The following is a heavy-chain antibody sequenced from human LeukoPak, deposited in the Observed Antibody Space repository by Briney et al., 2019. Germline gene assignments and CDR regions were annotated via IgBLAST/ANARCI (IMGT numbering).Heavy chain of an antibody. V-gene: IGHV3-21*01. CDR3: ARGIAAAGWYYFDY. CDR1: WFPLSRYN. CDR2: ISSSGSSI. D-gene: IGHD6-13*01. J-gene: IGHJ4*02. Sequence: GALRLSCAGSWFPLSRYNLDLVRQAPGKGVELVSSISSSGSSIFYADSVKGRFTISRDNAQNSLYLQMNSLRVEDTAVYYCARGIAAAGWYYFDYWGQGALVTVSS.